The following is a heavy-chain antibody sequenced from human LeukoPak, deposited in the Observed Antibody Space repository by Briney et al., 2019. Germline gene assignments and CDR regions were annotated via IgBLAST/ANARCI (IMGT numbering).Heavy chain of an antibody. D-gene: IGHD5-18*01. CDR2: ISSSGSTI. V-gene: IGHV3-48*04. CDR1: AFTFSNYA. CDR3: ARGVQLWLTFDY. Sequence: GGSLRLSCAASAFTFSNYAMNWVCQAPGKGLEWVSYISSSGSTIYYADSVKGRFTISRDNAKNSLYLQMNSLRAEDTAVYYCARGVQLWLTFDYWGQGTLVTVSS. J-gene: IGHJ4*02.